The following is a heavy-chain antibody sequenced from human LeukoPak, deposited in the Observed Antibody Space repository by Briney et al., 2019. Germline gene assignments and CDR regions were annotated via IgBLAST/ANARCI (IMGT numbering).Heavy chain of an antibody. CDR3: ATRYSSNWHYFDY. Sequence: GESLKISCKCSGYVSTTYWIAWVRQMPGKGLEWMGIIYPGDSDTTYSPSFQGQVTISADKSITTAYLQWSSLKASDTAMYYCATRYSSNWHYFDYWGQGTLVTVSS. V-gene: IGHV5-51*01. J-gene: IGHJ4*02. CDR2: IYPGDSDT. D-gene: IGHD2-2*01. CDR1: GYVSTTYW.